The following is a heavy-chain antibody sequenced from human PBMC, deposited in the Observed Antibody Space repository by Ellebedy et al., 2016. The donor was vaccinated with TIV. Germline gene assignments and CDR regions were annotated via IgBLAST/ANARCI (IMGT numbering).Heavy chain of an antibody. V-gene: IGHV4-34*01. CDR2: INHSGST. CDR3: ATRMPYSALNY. Sequence: SETLSLTXAVYGGSFSGYYWSWIRQPPGKGLEWIGEINHSGSTNYNPSLKSRVTISLDTSKNQFSLKLSSVTAADTAVYYCATRMPYSALNYWGQGTLVTVSS. J-gene: IGHJ4*02. D-gene: IGHD2-21*01. CDR1: GGSFSGYY.